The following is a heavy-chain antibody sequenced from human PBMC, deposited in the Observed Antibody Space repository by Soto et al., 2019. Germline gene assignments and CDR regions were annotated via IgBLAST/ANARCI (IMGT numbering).Heavy chain of an antibody. V-gene: IGHV4-59*12. CDR2: IYYSGST. CDR1: GDSFRNSY. D-gene: IGHD3-16*01. CDR3: ARETAWGRANWFDP. Sequence: PSETLSLTGTVSGDSFRNSYWSWIRQPPGKGLEWIGYIYYSGSTNYNPSLRSRVTMSVDRSKNQFSLNLSSVTAADTAVYYCARETAWGRANWFDPWGQGTLVTVSS. J-gene: IGHJ5*02.